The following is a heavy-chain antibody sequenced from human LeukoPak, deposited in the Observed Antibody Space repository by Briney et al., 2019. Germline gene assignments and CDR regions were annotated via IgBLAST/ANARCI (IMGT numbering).Heavy chain of an antibody. CDR3: ARQWELRGWFDP. J-gene: IGHJ5*02. V-gene: IGHV4-59*08. Sequence: SETLSLTRTVSGGSISSYYWSWIRQPPGKGLEWIGYIYYSGSTNYNPSLKSRVTMSVDTSNNQFSLKLTSVTAADTAVYYCARQWELRGWFDPWGQGTLVTVSS. CDR2: IYYSGST. CDR1: GGSISSYY. D-gene: IGHD1-26*01.